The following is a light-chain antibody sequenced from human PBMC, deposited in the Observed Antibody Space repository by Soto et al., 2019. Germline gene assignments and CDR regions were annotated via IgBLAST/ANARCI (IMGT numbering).Light chain of an antibody. CDR2: GNN. V-gene: IGLV1-40*01. CDR3: HSYDNSLSGVI. Sequence: QSVLAQPPSVSGAPGQRVTISCTGSSSNIGAGYDVHWYQQLPGTAPKLLIYGNNNRPSGVPDRFSGYKSGTSASLAITGLQAEDEADYYCHSYDNSLSGVIFGGGTKLTVL. J-gene: IGLJ2*01. CDR1: SSNIGAGYD.